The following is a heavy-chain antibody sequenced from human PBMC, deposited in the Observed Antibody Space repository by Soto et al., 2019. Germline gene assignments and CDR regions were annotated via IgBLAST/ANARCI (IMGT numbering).Heavy chain of an antibody. J-gene: IGHJ4*02. CDR1: GGSITSSSYY. CDR3: ARPRTTVVTKAYLDR. Sequence: SETLSLTCTVYGGSITSSSYYWGWIRQPPGKGLEWIGGIYYSGRSYYNPSLKSRVTMSVDTSKNQLSLTLNSVTAADAAVYYCARPRTTVVTKAYLDRWRQGTRVTVSS. D-gene: IGHD4-17*01. V-gene: IGHV4-39*01. CDR2: IYYSGRS.